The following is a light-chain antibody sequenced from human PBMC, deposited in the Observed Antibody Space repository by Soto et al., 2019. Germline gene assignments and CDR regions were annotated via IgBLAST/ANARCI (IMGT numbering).Light chain of an antibody. V-gene: IGLV2-23*03. CDR3: CSYAGSSPV. Sequence: QSVLTQPASVSGSPGQSITISCTGTSSDVGSYNLVSWSQQHPGKAPKRMIYEGSKRPSGVSNRFSGSKSGNTASLTISGLQAEDEADYYCCSYAGSSPVFGTGTKLTVL. CDR2: EGS. J-gene: IGLJ1*01. CDR1: SSDVGSYNL.